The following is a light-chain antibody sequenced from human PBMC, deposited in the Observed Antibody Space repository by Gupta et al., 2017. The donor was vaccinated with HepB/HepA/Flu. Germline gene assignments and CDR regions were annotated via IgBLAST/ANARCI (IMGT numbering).Light chain of an antibody. CDR1: QSVGSN. Sequence: ETEMTQSPDTLSVSPGETATLSCRASQSVGSNLAWFQQKPGQAPRLLVYGAYTRATGIPARFSGSGYGTEFTLTISSRQSEDFAIYYCQRYKHWPPWTFGQGTKVEIK. CDR3: QRYKHWPPWT. J-gene: IGKJ1*01. CDR2: GAY. V-gene: IGKV3-15*01.